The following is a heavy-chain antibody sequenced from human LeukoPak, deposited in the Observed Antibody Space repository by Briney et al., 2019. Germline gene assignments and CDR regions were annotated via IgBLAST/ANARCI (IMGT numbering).Heavy chain of an antibody. V-gene: IGHV4-39*01. Sequence: SETLSLTCTVSGGSISSSYKYWGWVRQPPGRGLEWIGSIYYSGTTYYNPSLKSRVTISVDTSKNQFSLKLTSVTVADTAVYYCARSTAAEGPTHNWFDPWGQGTLVTVSS. D-gene: IGHD6-13*01. J-gene: IGHJ5*02. CDR3: ARSTAAEGPTHNWFDP. CDR2: IYYSGTT. CDR1: GGSISSSYKY.